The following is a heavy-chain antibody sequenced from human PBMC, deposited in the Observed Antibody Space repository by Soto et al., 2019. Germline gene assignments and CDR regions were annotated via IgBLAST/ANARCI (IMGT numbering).Heavy chain of an antibody. V-gene: IGHV4-59*08. CDR3: ARHQSKIGDFDY. D-gene: IGHD3-10*01. J-gene: IGHJ4*02. CDR1: GGSISSYD. CDR2: IYYSRST. Sequence: SETLSLTCTVSGGSISSYDGSWIRQPPEKEQEKIGYIYYSRSTNYNPSLKSRVTISVDTSKNQFSLKLSSVTAADTAVYYCARHQSKIGDFDYWGQGTLVTVSS.